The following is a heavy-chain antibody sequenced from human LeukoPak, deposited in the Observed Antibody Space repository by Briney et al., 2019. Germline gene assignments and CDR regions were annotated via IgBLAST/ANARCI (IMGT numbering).Heavy chain of an antibody. V-gene: IGHV1-8*01. Sequence: ASVKVSCKASGYTFTSYDINWVRQATGQGLEWMGWMNPNSGNTGYAQKFQGRVTMTRNTSISTAYMELSSLRSEDTAVYYCATEMIHDYGDYGMDVWGQGTTVTVSS. D-gene: IGHD4-17*01. J-gene: IGHJ6*02. CDR3: ATEMIHDYGDYGMDV. CDR2: MNPNSGNT. CDR1: GYTFTSYD.